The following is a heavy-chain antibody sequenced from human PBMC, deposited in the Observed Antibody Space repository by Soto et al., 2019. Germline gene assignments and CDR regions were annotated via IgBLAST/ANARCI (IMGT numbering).Heavy chain of an antibody. J-gene: IGHJ4*02. V-gene: IGHV3-23*01. CDR1: GFTLSSYA. CDR2: IRGSGGTT. D-gene: IGHD3-3*01. CDR3: AKGDGFLEWLYDY. Sequence: GGSLRLSCAASGFTLSSYAMSWGRQAPGKGLEWVSGIRGSGGTTYYADSVKGRFTISRDNSKNTLYLQMNSLRAEDTALYYCAKGDGFLEWLYDYWGQGTLVTVSS.